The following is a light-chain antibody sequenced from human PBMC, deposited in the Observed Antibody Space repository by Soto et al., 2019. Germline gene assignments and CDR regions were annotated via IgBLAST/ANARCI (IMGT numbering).Light chain of an antibody. J-gene: IGLJ1*01. V-gene: IGLV2-23*01. CDR3: SSHVSAGPYV. CDR1: TSDGGSNKF. Sequence: SVLTQPACVSGSPGQSLTISCTGITSDGGSNKFVSWYQQHPGKAPKLMIYEGTKRPPAISNRFSASKSGNTASLIISGLQAEDEDDYYCSSHVSAGPYVCRSGTAATVL. CDR2: EGT.